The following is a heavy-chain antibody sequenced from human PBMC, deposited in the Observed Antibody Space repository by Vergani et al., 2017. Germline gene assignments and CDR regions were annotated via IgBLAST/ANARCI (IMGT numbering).Heavy chain of an antibody. CDR3: ARDYYDRGGYGY. Sequence: QVQLQESGPGLVKPSETLSLTCTVSGGSISSSSYYWGWIRQPPGKGLEWIGSIYYSGSTYYNPSLKSRVTISVDTSKSQFSLRLRSVAAADTAVYYCARDYYDRGGYGYWGQGTLVTVSS. J-gene: IGHJ1*01. CDR2: IYYSGST. D-gene: IGHD3-22*01. V-gene: IGHV4-39*07. CDR1: GGSISSSSYY.